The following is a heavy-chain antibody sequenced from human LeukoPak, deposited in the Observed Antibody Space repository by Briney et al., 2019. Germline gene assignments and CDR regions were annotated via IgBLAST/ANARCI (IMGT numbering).Heavy chain of an antibody. Sequence: GGSLRLSCAASGFTFSGYAMSWVRQAPGKGLEWVSSIGGSGGSTYYADSVKGRFTISRDNSKSTLYLQMNSLRAEDTAVYYCAKDGTVVLAATNWGQGTLVTVSS. CDR2: IGGSGGST. CDR1: GFTFSGYA. D-gene: IGHD2-15*01. J-gene: IGHJ4*02. V-gene: IGHV3-23*01. CDR3: AKDGTVVLAATN.